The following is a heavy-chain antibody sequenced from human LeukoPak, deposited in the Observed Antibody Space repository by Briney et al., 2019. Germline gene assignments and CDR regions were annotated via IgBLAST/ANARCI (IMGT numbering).Heavy chain of an antibody. CDR2: INPSGGST. V-gene: IGHV1-46*01. J-gene: IGHJ6*02. Sequence: ASVKVSCKASGYTFTGYYMHWVRQAPGQGLEWMGIINPSGGSTSYAQKFQGRVTMTRDTSTSTVYMELSSLRSEDTAVYYCARAPTRPAVMDVWGQGTTVTVSS. CDR1: GYTFTGYY. CDR3: ARAPTRPAVMDV.